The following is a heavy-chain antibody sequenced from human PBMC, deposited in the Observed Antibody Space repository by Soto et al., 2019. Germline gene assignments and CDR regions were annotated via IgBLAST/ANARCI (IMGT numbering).Heavy chain of an antibody. CDR2: ISYDGSNT. CDR3: ARDHGMFLSYYYYCMYV. CDR1: GFTLSRFS. J-gene: IGHJ6*02. D-gene: IGHD3-10*02. Sequence: QVQLGESGGGGVQPGRSLTLSCAASGFTLSRFSIHWVRQAPGKGLAWVAVISYDGSNTHYAESVKGRFNISRDDSKNTVYLQINNLRCEDSSVYYCARDHGMFLSYYYYCMYVWCQVTTLTVSS. V-gene: IGHV3-30-3*01.